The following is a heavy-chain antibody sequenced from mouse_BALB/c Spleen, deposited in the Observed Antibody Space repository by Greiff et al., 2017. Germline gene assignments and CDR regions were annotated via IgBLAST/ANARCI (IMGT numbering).Heavy chain of an antibody. Sequence: EVKLMESGGDLVKPGGSLKLSCAASGFTFSSYGMSWVRQTPDKRLEWVATISSGGSYTYYPDSVKGRFTISRDNAKNTLYLQMSSLKSEDTAMYYCAREWERAWFAYWGQGTLVTVSA. D-gene: IGHD1-3*01. CDR3: AREWERAWFAY. J-gene: IGHJ3*01. V-gene: IGHV5-6*01. CDR1: GFTFSSYG. CDR2: ISSGGSYT.